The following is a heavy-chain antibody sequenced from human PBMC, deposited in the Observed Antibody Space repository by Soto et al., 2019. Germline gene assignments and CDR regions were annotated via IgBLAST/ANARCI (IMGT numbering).Heavy chain of an antibody. V-gene: IGHV1-69*12. D-gene: IGHD3-22*01. CDR1: GGTFSSYA. Sequence: QVQLVQSGAEVKKPGSSVKVSCKASGGTFSSYAITWVRQAPGQGLEWMGGIIPIFGTANYAQKFQGRVTITEXXSXSXXYMELSSLRSEDTAVYYCARDRGPSSGYYPYWFDPWCQGTLVTVSS. CDR2: IIPIFGTA. J-gene: IGHJ5*02. CDR3: ARDRGPSSGYYPYWFDP.